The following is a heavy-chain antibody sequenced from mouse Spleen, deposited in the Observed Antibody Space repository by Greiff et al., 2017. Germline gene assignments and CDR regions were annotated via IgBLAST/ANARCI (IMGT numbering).Heavy chain of an antibody. CDR1: GYTFTSYW. CDR2: IDPSDSYT. Sequence: QVQLQQPGAELVMPGASVKLSCKASGYTFTSYWMHWVKQRPGQGLEWIGEIDPSDSYTNYNQKFKGKATLTVDKSSSTAYMQLSSLTSEDSAVYYCARRLTTVAPMDYWGQGTSVTVSS. D-gene: IGHD1-1*01. CDR3: ARRLTTVAPMDY. V-gene: IGHV1-69*01. J-gene: IGHJ4*01.